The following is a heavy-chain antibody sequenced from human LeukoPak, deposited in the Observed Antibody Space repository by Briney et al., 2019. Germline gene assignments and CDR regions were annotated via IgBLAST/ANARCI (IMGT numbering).Heavy chain of an antibody. CDR3: ATYYYDSSGYYYEYYFDY. D-gene: IGHD3-22*01. J-gene: IGHJ4*02. CDR1: GFSFRTYA. Sequence: PGGSLRLSCAASGFSFRTYAMSWVRQAPGKGLEWVSAISDNSGKIYYADSVKGRFTISRDNSKNTLYLQMNSLRAEDTAVYYCATYYYDSSGYYYEYYFDYWGQGTLVTVSS. CDR2: ISDNSGKI. V-gene: IGHV3-23*01.